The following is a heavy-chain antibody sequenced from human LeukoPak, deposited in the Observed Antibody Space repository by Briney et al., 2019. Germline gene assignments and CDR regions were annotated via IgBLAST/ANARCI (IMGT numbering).Heavy chain of an antibody. J-gene: IGHJ4*02. CDR1: GYTFTGYY. V-gene: IGHV1-2*02. D-gene: IGHD5-18*01. CDR3: ARLPFVGPGVQLSDVGNY. Sequence: ASVKVSCKASGYTFTGYYMHWVRQAPGQGLEWMGWINPNSGGTNYAQKFQGRVTMTRDTSISTAYMELSRLRSDDTAVYYCARLPFVGPGVQLSDVGNYWGQGTLVTVSS. CDR2: INPNSGGT.